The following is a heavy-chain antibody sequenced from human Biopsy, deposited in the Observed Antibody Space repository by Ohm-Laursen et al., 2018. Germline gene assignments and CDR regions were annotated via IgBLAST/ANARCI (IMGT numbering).Heavy chain of an antibody. J-gene: IGHJ4*02. CDR3: ARGRRTSGWPYFDN. Sequence: SDTLSLTWTVSGDSLTSGPENWSWIRQSPGQGLEYIGFIYSGGNTNYNPYLKNRVTMSVDTPKNQFYLKLYSVTAADTAVYYCARGRRTSGWPYFDNWGQGALVIVSP. CDR2: IYSGGNT. V-gene: IGHV4-61*01. CDR1: GDSLTSGPEN. D-gene: IGHD6-19*01.